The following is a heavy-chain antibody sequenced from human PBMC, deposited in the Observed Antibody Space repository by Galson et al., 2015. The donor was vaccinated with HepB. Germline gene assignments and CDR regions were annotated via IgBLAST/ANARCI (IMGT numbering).Heavy chain of an antibody. J-gene: IGHJ4*02. CDR2: IYAGNGKT. CDR3: ARVGGRGVASSLQN. D-gene: IGHD3-10*01. V-gene: IGHV1-3*01. CDR1: GYIFSNYA. Sequence: SVTVSCKASGYIFSNYAMHWVRQAPGQRLEWMGGIYAGNGKTKDSQKFQDRVTINRDTSASTVYMELTSLRSEDTAVYYCARVGGRGVASSLQNWGQGTLVTGAS.